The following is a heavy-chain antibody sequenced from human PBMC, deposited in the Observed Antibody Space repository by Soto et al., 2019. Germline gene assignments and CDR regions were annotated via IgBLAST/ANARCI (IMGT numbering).Heavy chain of an antibody. Sequence: GGPLSLSCAASGFTFSSYWMSWVRQAPGKGLEWVANIKQDGSEKYYVDSVKGRFTISRDNATNSPYLQMNSLRADDTAVYYCARGTHSSRWYLDYYYGMDASGQVTTGTVS. V-gene: IGHV3-7*03. CDR2: IKQDGSEK. CDR3: ARGTHSSRWYLDYYYGMDA. CDR1: GFTFSSYW. D-gene: IGHD6-13*01. J-gene: IGHJ6*02.